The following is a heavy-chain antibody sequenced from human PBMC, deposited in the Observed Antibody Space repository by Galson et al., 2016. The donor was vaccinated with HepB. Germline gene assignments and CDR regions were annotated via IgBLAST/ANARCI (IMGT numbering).Heavy chain of an antibody. V-gene: IGHV3-11*01. D-gene: IGHD6-19*01. CDR3: ASMFPLYSSGWYVRGDGWFDS. J-gene: IGHJ5*01. CDR1: GFTFSYYY. CDR2: ISGDGRTI. Sequence: SLRLSCATSGFTFSYYYMSWIRQAPGKGLEWVSYISGDGRTINYADSVKGRFTISRGNAKNSLYLHMNSLTGEDTAVYYCASMFPLYSSGWYVRGDGWFDSWGQGALVTVSS.